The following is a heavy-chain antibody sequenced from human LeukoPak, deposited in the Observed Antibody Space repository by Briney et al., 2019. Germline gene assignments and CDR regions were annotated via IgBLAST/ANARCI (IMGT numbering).Heavy chain of an antibody. CDR3: ASVHYYGSGRYDY. CDR2: IHYSGST. D-gene: IGHD3-10*01. V-gene: IGHV4-59*08. CDR1: GGSISSHY. J-gene: IGHJ4*02. Sequence: SETLSLTCTVSGGSISSHYWSWIRQPPGKGLEWIGYIHYSGSTNYNPSLKSRVTISVDTSKNQFSLKLSSVTAADTAVYYCASVHYYGSGRYDYWGQGTLVTVSS.